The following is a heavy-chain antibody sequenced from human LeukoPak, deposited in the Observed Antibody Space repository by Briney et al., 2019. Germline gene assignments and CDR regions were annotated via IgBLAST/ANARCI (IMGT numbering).Heavy chain of an antibody. D-gene: IGHD3-16*01. J-gene: IGHJ6*02. CDR2: IHYSGRA. Sequence: SETLSLTCSVSGGSISGYYWTWVRQPPGKGLEWIVQIHYSGRADYNPSLKSRITMSVDTSRNQISLKLSSVTAADTAIYYCVRFGVNYDMDVWGQGTTVTVFS. CDR3: VRFGVNYDMDV. V-gene: IGHV4-59*01. CDR1: GGSISGYY.